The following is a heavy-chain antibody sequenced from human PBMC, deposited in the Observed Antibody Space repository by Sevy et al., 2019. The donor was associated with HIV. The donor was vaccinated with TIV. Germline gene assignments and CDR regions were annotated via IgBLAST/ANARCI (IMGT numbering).Heavy chain of an antibody. CDR3: ARGGYYYDNAAYYAFDS. J-gene: IGHJ4*02. CDR1: GFTFSNYA. V-gene: IGHV3-33*01. Sequence: GGSLRLSCAAAGFTFSNYAMHWVRQAPGKGLEWVAIIWSDGAYQYHGDSVKGRFTISRDNSKNTLYLQINNVRVEDTAVYYCARGGYYYDNAAYYAFDSWGQGTLVTVSS. D-gene: IGHD3-22*01. CDR2: IWSDGAYQ.